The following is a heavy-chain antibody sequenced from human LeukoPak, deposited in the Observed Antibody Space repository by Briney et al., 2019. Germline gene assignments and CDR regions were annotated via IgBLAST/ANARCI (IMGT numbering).Heavy chain of an antibody. D-gene: IGHD3-9*01. CDR1: GFTFRSSG. CDR2: IYYDATNK. V-gene: IGHV3-33*01. J-gene: IGHJ4*02. CDR3: ARDRSRYVDY. Sequence: GRSLRLSCAASGFTFRSSGMHWVRQAPGEGLEWVAVIYYDATNKLYADSVKGRFTISRDNSKNMLYLPMNSVRAYDTAVYYCARDRSRYVDYWGQGTLVTVSS.